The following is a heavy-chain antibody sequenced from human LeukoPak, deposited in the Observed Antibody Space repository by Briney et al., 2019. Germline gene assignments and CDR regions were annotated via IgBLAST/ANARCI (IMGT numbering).Heavy chain of an antibody. CDR2: INPKSGGT. CDR3: AREGAGTHFHYYYMDV. D-gene: IGHD6-13*01. V-gene: IGHV1-2*02. CDR1: GYTFTGYY. J-gene: IGHJ6*03. Sequence: ASVKVSCKTSGYTFTGYYIHWVRQAPGQGLEWMGWINPKSGGTNYAQKFQGRVTMTRDTSISTAYMELSRLRSDDTAVYYCAREGAGTHFHYYYMDVWGKGTTVTISS.